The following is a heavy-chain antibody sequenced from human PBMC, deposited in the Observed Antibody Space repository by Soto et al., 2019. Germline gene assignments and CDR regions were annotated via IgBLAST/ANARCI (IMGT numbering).Heavy chain of an antibody. CDR2: INHSGST. Sequence: SETLSLTCAVYGGSFSGYYWSWIRQPPGKGLEWIGEINHSGSTNYNPSLKSRVTISVDTSKNQFSLKLSSVTAADTAVYYCARGLLDSRRAPVVPATGMWFDPWGQGTLVTVSS. V-gene: IGHV4-34*01. J-gene: IGHJ5*02. CDR1: GGSFSGYY. CDR3: ARGLLDSRRAPVVPATGMWFDP. D-gene: IGHD2-2*01.